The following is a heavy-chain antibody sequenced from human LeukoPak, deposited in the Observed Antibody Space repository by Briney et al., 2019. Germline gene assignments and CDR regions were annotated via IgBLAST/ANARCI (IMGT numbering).Heavy chain of an antibody. CDR1: GYTFTSYA. CDR2: INTNTGNP. Sequence: ASVKVSCKASGYTFTSYAMNWVRQAPGQGLEWMGWINTNTGNPTYAQGFTGRFVFSLDTSVSTAYLQICSLKAEDPAVYYCARASDSSSWSYYYYYGMDVWGQGTTVTVSS. D-gene: IGHD6-13*01. V-gene: IGHV7-4-1*01. CDR3: ARASDSSSWSYYYYYGMDV. J-gene: IGHJ6*02.